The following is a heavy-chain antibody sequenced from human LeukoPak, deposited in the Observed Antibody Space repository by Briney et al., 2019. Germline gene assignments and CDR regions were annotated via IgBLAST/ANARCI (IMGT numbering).Heavy chain of an antibody. Sequence: ASVKVSCKASGYTFTSYDINWVRQATGQGLEWMGWMNPNGGNTGYAQKFQGRVTMTRSASINTAYMELSSLTSDDTAVYYCARSSVGARRRIDYWGQGTLVTVSS. CDR1: GYTFTSYD. J-gene: IGHJ4*02. V-gene: IGHV1-8*01. CDR2: MNPNGGNT. CDR3: ARSSVGARRRIDY. D-gene: IGHD1-26*01.